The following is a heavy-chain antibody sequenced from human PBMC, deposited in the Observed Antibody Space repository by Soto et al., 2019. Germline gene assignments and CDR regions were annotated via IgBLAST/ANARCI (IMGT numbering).Heavy chain of an antibody. V-gene: IGHV3-48*01. J-gene: IGHJ4*02. CDR3: AHYYRSH. D-gene: IGHD3-10*01. Sequence: EVQLVESGGGLVQPGGSLRLSCAASGFTFSSYSMNWVRQAPGKGLEWVSYISSSSSTIYYADSVKGRFTISRDNAKNPLYRRRNSRRVVCTAVYYCAHYYRSHWGPGTLVTVSS. CDR1: GFTFSSYS. CDR2: ISSSSSTI.